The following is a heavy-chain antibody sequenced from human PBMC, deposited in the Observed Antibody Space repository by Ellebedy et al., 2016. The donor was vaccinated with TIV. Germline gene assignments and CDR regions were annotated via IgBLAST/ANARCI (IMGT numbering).Heavy chain of an antibody. CDR1: GFTFSIYW. D-gene: IGHD2-15*01. V-gene: IGHV3-7*01. CDR3: ATGARSEGGY. Sequence: PGGSLRLSCAASGFTFSIYWMNWVRQAPRKGLEWVANIKEDGSRTSYVDSVRGRFTISRDNAKNSLYLQMNSLRAEDTEVYYCATGARSEGGYWGQGTLVTVSS. J-gene: IGHJ4*02. CDR2: IKEDGSRT.